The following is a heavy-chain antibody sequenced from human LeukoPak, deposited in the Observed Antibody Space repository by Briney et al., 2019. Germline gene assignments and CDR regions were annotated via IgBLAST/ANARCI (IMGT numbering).Heavy chain of an antibody. V-gene: IGHV4-30-2*01. CDR3: ARVPNQSKYSIGNY. J-gene: IGHJ4*02. CDR1: RGSISSGGYS. D-gene: IGHD1-14*01. CDR2: MYHDGDT. Sequence: PSETLSLTCAVSRGSISSGGYSWSWIRQPPGKGLEWIGYMYHDGDTYYNPSLKGRVTISVDRSKNQFCLKLSSVTAADTAVYYCARVPNQSKYSIGNYWGQGTLVTVSS.